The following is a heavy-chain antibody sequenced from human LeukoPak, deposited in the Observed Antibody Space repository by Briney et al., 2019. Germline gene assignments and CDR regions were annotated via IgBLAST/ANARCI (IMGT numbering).Heavy chain of an antibody. V-gene: IGHV3-23*01. D-gene: IGHD3-10*01. J-gene: IGHJ5*02. CDR2: IRAGGGST. CDR1: GFTFSSYA. CDR3: AKDGGSGMGFDP. Sequence: PGGSLRLSCAASGFTFSSYAMTWVRQAPGKGLEWVSGIRAGGGSTYFADSVRGRFTFFTDNSKTTLYLQMNSLRDEDAAIYYCAKDGGSGMGFDPWGQGTLVTVSS.